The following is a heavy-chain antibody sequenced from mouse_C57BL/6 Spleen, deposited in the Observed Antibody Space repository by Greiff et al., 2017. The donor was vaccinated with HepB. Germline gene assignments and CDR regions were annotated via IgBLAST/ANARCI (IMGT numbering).Heavy chain of an antibody. CDR1: GYTFTSYW. D-gene: IGHD1-1*01. Sequence: VQLQQPGAELVRPGSSVKLSCKASGYTFTSYWMHWVKQRPIQGLEWIGNIDPSDSETHYNQKFKDKATLTVDKSSSTAYMQLSSLTSEDSAVYYCARPTVVPWYFDVWGTGTTVTVSS. CDR2: IDPSDSET. CDR3: ARPTVVPWYFDV. V-gene: IGHV1-52*01. J-gene: IGHJ1*03.